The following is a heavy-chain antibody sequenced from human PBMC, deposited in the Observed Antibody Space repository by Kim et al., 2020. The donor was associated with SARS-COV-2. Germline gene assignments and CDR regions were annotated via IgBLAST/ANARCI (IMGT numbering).Heavy chain of an antibody. Sequence: TRYGQKVQGRGIMTTETTTNTAYMELWSLRSDDTAMYYCARGAYGDVSFDYWGQGTLVTVSS. V-gene: IGHV1-18*01. J-gene: IGHJ4*02. CDR2: T. D-gene: IGHD4-17*01. CDR3: ARGAYGDVSFDY.